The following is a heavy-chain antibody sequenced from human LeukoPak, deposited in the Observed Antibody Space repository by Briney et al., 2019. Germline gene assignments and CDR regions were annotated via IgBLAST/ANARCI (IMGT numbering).Heavy chain of an antibody. CDR2: INHSGST. J-gene: IGHJ3*02. D-gene: IGHD4-17*01. CDR3: ARGTPRKGLRGKNDAFDI. V-gene: IGHV4-34*01. CDR1: GGSFSGYY. Sequence: PSETLSLTCAVYGGSFSGYYWSRIRQPPGKGLEWIGEINHSGSTNYNPSLKSRVTISVDTSKNQFSLKLSSVTAADTAVYYCARGTPRKGLRGKNDAFDIWGQGTMVTVSS.